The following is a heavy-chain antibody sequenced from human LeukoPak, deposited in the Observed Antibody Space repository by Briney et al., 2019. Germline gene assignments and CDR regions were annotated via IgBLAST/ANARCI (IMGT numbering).Heavy chain of an antibody. CDR1: GYTFTGYY. CDR2: INPNSGGT. V-gene: IGHV1-2*02. J-gene: IGHJ6*03. Sequence: ASVKVSCKASGYTFTGYYMHWVRQAPGQGLEWMGWINPNSGGTNYAQKFQGRVTMTRDTSISTAYMELSRLRSDDTAAYYCARASLDCYYYYMDVWGKGTTVTVSS. CDR3: ARASLDCYYYYMDV. D-gene: IGHD2-2*03.